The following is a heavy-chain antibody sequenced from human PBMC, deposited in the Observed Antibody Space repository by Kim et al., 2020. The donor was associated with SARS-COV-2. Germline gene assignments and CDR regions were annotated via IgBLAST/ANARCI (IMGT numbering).Heavy chain of an antibody. CDR3: VRDQYGNWNYGQFLGF. CDR1: GFTFSLYS. V-gene: IGHV3-48*02. CDR2: IDSSGNT. D-gene: IGHD1-7*01. Sequence: GGSLRLSCGTSGFTFSLYSMNWVRQAPGKGLEWISHIDSSGNTYYADSVRGRFTISRDNARNSLYLQMNSLKDEDTAQYHCVRDQYGNWNYGQFLGFWGQGTLVIVSS. J-gene: IGHJ4*02.